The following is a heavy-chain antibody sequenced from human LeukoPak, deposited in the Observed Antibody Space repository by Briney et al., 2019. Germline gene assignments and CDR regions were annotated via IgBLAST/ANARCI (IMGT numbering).Heavy chain of an antibody. CDR3: TRAITYCYGSVTYDWFDS. D-gene: IGHD3-10*01. Sequence: PGGSLRLSCAPSRFTFITYWMSCVRQAPGKGLMWVARIKSDGSTTYAAPVQGRFTTSTANANKMVYLQMNSLSANDTAIYCCTRAITYCYGSVTYDWFDSWGQGTRVTVSS. J-gene: IGHJ5*01. CDR2: IKSDGST. CDR1: RFTFITYW. V-gene: IGHV3-74*01.